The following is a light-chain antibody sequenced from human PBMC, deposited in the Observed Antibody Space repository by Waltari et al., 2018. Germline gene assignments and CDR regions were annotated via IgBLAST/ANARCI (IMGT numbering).Light chain of an antibody. V-gene: IGKV1-5*03. CDR2: ESS. CDR1: QSISTC. Sequence: DIQMTQSPATLSASVGDRVTITCRASQSISTCLAWYQQKPGKSPNLLIYESSSLESGVPSRFSGSGSGTEFALTISGLQPDDFATYYCQQYNSVPISFGPGTRLEIK. J-gene: IGKJ5*01. CDR3: QQYNSVPIS.